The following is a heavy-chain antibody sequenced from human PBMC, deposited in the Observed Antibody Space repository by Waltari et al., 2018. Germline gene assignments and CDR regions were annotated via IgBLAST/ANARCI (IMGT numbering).Heavy chain of an antibody. J-gene: IGHJ4*02. Sequence: DVQLVESGGGLVQPGGSLRLSCAASGFTCSTYWMHWVRHGPGAGLMVLSRIHSDGSSTSYEDSVRCPFTLSRDNAKNTLYLQMNSVRDEDTAVYYCGRARVQGVKYFDYWGRGTLVTVSS. CDR1: GFTCSTYW. CDR3: GRARVQGVKYFDY. D-gene: IGHD3-10*01. V-gene: IGHV3-74*01. CDR2: IHSDGSST.